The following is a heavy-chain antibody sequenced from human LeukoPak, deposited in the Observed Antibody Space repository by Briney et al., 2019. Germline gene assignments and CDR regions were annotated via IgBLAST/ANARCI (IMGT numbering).Heavy chain of an antibody. CDR3: ARGAGPGYGSGSSNYYYGMDV. CDR2: IGTAGDT. Sequence: GGSLRLSCAASGFTFSSYDMHWVRQATGKGLEWVSAIGTAGDTYYPGSVKGRFTISRENAKNPLYLQMNSLRAGDTAVYYCARGAGPGYGSGSSNYYYGMDVWGQGTTVTVSS. D-gene: IGHD3-10*01. V-gene: IGHV3-13*01. J-gene: IGHJ6*02. CDR1: GFTFSSYD.